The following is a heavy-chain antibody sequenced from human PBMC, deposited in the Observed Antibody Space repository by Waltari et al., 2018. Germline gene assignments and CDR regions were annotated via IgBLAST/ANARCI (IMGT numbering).Heavy chain of an antibody. D-gene: IGHD3-22*01. J-gene: IGHJ5*02. CDR2: IYYRGST. Sequence: QVQLQESGPGLVKPSQTLSLTCTVSGGSISSGGYYWSWIRQHPGKGLEWIGYIYYRGSTYYNPSLKSRVTISVDTSKNQFSRKLSSVTAADTAVYYCAREVGDYDRKVFDPWGQGTLVTVSS. CDR3: AREVGDYDRKVFDP. V-gene: IGHV4-31*03. CDR1: GGSISSGGYY.